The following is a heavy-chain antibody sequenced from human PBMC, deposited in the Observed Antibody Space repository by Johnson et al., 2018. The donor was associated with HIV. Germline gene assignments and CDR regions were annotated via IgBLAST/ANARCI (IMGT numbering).Heavy chain of an antibody. Sequence: VQLVESGGGLVQPGGSLRLSCAASGFTFSSYAMSWVRQAPGKGLEWVSVIGTAGDTYYLGSVKGRFTISRENAKNSLYLQMNSLRAGDTAVYYCARAVRWSGDTFDIWGQGTMVTVSS. D-gene: IGHD3-10*01. CDR2: IGTAGDT. V-gene: IGHV3-13*01. J-gene: IGHJ3*02. CDR1: GFTFSSYA. CDR3: ARAVRWSGDTFDI.